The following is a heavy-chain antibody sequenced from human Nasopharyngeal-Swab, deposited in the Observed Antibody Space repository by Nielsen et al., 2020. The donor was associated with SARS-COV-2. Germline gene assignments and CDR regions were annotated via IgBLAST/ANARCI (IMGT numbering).Heavy chain of an antibody. Sequence: WVSLRLSCAASGFTFSSYAMSWVRQAPGKGLEWIGEINHSGSTNYNPSLKSRVTISVDTSKNQFSLKLSSVTAADTAVYYCARGRHDSYGYYYYYYMDVWGKGTTVTVSS. CDR3: ARGRHDSYGYYYYYYMDV. CDR2: INHSGST. D-gene: IGHD5-18*01. CDR1: GFTFSSYA. J-gene: IGHJ6*03. V-gene: IGHV4-34*01.